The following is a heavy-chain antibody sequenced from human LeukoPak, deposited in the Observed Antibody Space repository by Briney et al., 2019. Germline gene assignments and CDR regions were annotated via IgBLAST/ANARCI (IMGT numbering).Heavy chain of an antibody. CDR1: GFTFSSYE. J-gene: IGHJ4*02. V-gene: IGHV3-48*03. Sequence: GGSLRLSCAAPGFTFSSYEMNWVRQAPGKGLEWVSYISSSGSTIYYADSVKGRFTISRDNAKNSLYLQMNSLRAEDTAVYYCARFIVAPYYFDYWGRGTLVTVSS. CDR3: ARFIVAPYYFDY. CDR2: ISSSGSTI. D-gene: IGHD3-22*01.